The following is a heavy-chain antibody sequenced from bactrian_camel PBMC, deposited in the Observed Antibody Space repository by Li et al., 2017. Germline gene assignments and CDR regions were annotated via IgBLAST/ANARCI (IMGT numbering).Heavy chain of an antibody. Sequence: HVQLVESGGGSVQAGGSLRLTCTASGHLYSTFCMAWFRQAPGKEREGVAHIAGDGQTTYVDSVRGRFIISKDHAKNTLYLQMDSLKPEDSAMYYCAADPIGGAWLVRPFTYFGQGTQVTVS. J-gene: IGHJ4*01. V-gene: IGHV3S53*01. D-gene: IGHD2*01. CDR1: GHLYSTFC. CDR2: IAGDGQT.